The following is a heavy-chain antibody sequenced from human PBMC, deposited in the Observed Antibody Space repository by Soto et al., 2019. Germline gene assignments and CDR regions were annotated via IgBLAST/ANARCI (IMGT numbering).Heavy chain of an antibody. CDR3: AGGGGGYSGYDYYSSGWYSSFDY. J-gene: IGHJ4*02. Sequence: PGEPLKISCKGSGYSFTSYWIGWVRQMPGKGLEWMGIIYPGDSDTRYSPSFQGQVTISADKSISTAYLQWSSLKASDTAMYYCAGGGGGYSGYDYYSSGWYSSFDYWGQGTLVTVSS. CDR1: GYSFTSYW. V-gene: IGHV5-51*01. D-gene: IGHD5-12*01. CDR2: IYPGDSDT.